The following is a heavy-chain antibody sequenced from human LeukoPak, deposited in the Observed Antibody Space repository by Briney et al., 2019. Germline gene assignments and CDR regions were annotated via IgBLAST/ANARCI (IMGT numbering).Heavy chain of an antibody. D-gene: IGHD3-22*01. J-gene: IGHJ4*02. CDR1: GGSFSSYY. CDR2: IYYSGST. Sequence: PSEALSLTCAVYGGSFSSYYWSWIRQPPGKGLEWIGYIYYSGSTNYNPSLKSRVTISVDTSKNQFSLKLSSVTAADTAVYYCARDDIHYYDSSGYPLHYFDYWGQGTLVTVSS. CDR3: ARDDIHYYDSSGYPLHYFDY. V-gene: IGHV4-59*01.